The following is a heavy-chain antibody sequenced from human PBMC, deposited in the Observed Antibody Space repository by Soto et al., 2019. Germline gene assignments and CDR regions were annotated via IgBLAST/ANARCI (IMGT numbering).Heavy chain of an antibody. CDR1: AFTLSSYW. D-gene: IGHD3-22*01. Sequence: EVQLVESGGGLVQPGGSLRLSCEASAFTLSSYWMSWVRQAPGKGLEWVANIKPDGSEKYYVDSVKGRFTISRDNTKNSLYLQMSTLRPEDTAIYYRARDYEFGFDIWGQGTLVTVSS. V-gene: IGHV3-7*01. J-gene: IGHJ3*02. CDR3: ARDYEFGFDI. CDR2: IKPDGSEK.